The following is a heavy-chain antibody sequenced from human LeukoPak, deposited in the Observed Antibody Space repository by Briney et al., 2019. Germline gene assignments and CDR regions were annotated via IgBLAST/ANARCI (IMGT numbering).Heavy chain of an antibody. CDR1: GGSFSGYY. Sequence: SETLSLTCAVYGGSFSGYYWSWIRQPPGKGLEWIGEINHSGSTNYNPSLKSRVTISVDTSKNQFSLKLSSVTAADTAVYYCARLPRNPNSPHAFDIWGQGTMVTVSS. V-gene: IGHV4-34*01. CDR3: ARLPRNPNSPHAFDI. J-gene: IGHJ3*02. CDR2: INHSGST. D-gene: IGHD1-14*01.